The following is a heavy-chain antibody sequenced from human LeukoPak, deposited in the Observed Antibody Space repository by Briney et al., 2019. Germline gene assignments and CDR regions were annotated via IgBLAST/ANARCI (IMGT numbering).Heavy chain of an antibody. CDR1: GYSFSIYG. J-gene: IGHJ5*02. Sequence: GASVKVSCKTSGYSFSIYGIAWVRQAPGQGLEWMGWISGYNGKTDYAENLQGRVTMTTDTSTRTGYMELRSLRSDDTAVYYCAREGDLHDTGDHYLSWFDPWGQGTLVTVSS. D-gene: IGHD2-8*02. V-gene: IGHV1-18*01. CDR2: ISGYNGKT. CDR3: AREGDLHDTGDHYLSWFDP.